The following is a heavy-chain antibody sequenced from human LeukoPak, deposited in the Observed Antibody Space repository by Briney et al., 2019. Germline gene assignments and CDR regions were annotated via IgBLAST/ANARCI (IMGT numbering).Heavy chain of an antibody. CDR2: IWYDGSNK. V-gene: IGHV3-33*01. CDR3: ARPRYYYDSSGYYAEYFQH. CDR1: GFTFSSYG. D-gene: IGHD3-22*01. Sequence: GRSLRLSCAASGFTFSSYGMHWVRQAPGEGLEWVAVIWYDGSNKYYADSVKGRFTISRDNSKNTLYLQMNSLRAEDTAVYYCARPRYYYDSSGYYAEYFQHWGQGTLVTVSS. J-gene: IGHJ1*01.